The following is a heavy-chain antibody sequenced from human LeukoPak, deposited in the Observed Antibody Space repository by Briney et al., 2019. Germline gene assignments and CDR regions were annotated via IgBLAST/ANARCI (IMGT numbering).Heavy chain of an antibody. CDR1: GFTFSTYG. Sequence: PGRSLRLSCAASGFTFSTYGIRWVRQAPGKVLEWEAVISYDGSNKYYADSGKGRFTISRDDSKNTLYLQMDSLRPEDTAVYYCAKDRSSTWSFDFWGQGTLVTVSS. CDR3: AKDRSSTWSFDF. V-gene: IGHV3-30*18. J-gene: IGHJ4*02. D-gene: IGHD6-13*01. CDR2: ISYDGSNK.